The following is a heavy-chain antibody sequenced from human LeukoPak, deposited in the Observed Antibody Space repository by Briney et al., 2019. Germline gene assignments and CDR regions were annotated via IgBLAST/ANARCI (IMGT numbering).Heavy chain of an antibody. CDR1: GYSISSGYY. Sequence: PSETLSLTCAVSGYSISSGYYWVWIRQPPGKGLEWTGTIYHNGSTYYNPSLKSRVTISVDTSKNQFTLKLSSVTAADTAVYYCARSIAVVGTFYFDYWGQGTLVTVSS. D-gene: IGHD6-19*01. J-gene: IGHJ4*02. CDR3: ARSIAVVGTFYFDY. CDR2: IYHNGST. V-gene: IGHV4-38-2*01.